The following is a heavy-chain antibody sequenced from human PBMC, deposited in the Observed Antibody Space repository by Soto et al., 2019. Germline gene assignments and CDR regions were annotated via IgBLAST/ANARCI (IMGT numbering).Heavy chain of an antibody. V-gene: IGHV3-7*01. D-gene: IGHD5-12*01. CDR2: IREDGSAE. Sequence: EVQLVESGGGLVQPGGSLRLSCAASGFTFNTYWMSWVRQAPGKGLEWVANIREDGSAEYYVDSVKGRFTISRDNAKNSLYLQMNRLRAEDTAVYYCARGGIVAGLGLYVHWGQGTLVTVSS. CDR3: ARGGIVAGLGLYVH. CDR1: GFTFNTYW. J-gene: IGHJ4*02.